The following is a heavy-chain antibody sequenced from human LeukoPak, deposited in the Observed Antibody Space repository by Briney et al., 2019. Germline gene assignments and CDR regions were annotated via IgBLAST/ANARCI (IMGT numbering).Heavy chain of an antibody. CDR1: GFTFRIYK. J-gene: IGHJ6*04. Sequence: GSLRLSCAASGFTFRIYKTKCGRQAPGRGQGRGSYISIRGSTIYSTDPVKGRFTISRDNAKNSLYLQIDSLRAEDTAVYYCAELGITMIGGVWGKGTTVTISS. CDR2: ISIRGSTI. CDR3: AELGITMIGGV. D-gene: IGHD3-10*02. V-gene: IGHV3-48*03.